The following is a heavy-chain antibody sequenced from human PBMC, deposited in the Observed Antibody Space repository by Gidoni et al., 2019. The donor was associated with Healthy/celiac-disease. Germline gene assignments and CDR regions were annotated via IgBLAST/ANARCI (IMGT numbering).Heavy chain of an antibody. J-gene: IGHJ4*02. D-gene: IGHD2-21*02. CDR2: ISGSGGST. V-gene: IGHV3-23*01. CDR1: GFPFSRYA. CDR3: AKDPFSYCGGDCYTDY. Sequence: EVQLLESGGGLVQPGGSLRLSCAASGFPFSRYAMSWVRQAPGKGLEWVSAISGSGGSTYYADSVKGRFTISRDNSKNTLYLQMNSLRAEDTAVYYCAKDPFSYCGGDCYTDYWGQGTLVTVSS.